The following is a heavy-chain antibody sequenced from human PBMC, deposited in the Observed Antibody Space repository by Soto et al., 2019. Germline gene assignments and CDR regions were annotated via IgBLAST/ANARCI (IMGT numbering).Heavy chain of an antibody. CDR1: GGSFREYY. Sequence: SETLSLTCAVNGGSFREYYWSWIRQPPGKGLEWIGEINQSGTTHYNPSLKRRVNISIDTSKNQFSLNLTSVTAADTATYFCARDIITVIGGEIYYYFGMDVWGQGTTVTVSS. CDR3: ARDIITVIGGEIYYYFGMDV. CDR2: INQSGTT. V-gene: IGHV4-34*01. J-gene: IGHJ6*02. D-gene: IGHD3-16*01.